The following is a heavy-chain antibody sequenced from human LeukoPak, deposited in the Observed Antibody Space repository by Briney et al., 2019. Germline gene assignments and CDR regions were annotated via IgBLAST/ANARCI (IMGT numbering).Heavy chain of an antibody. CDR3: ARSLGFCSSSNCQEYLQH. CDR2: IYRSGST. D-gene: IGHD2-2*01. Sequence: PGGSLRLSCAASGFTVSSNYMSWVRQAPGKGLDWVSVIYRSGSTYYADSVKGRFTISRDNSNNTLYLQMNSLRAEDTAVYYCARSLGFCSSSNCQEYLQHWGQGTPVTVSS. V-gene: IGHV3-53*01. CDR1: GFTVSSNY. J-gene: IGHJ1*01.